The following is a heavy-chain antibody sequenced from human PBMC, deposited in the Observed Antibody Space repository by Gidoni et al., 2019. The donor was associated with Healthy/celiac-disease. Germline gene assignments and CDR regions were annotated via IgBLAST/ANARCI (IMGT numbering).Heavy chain of an antibody. Sequence: QVQLVQSGAEVKKPGSSVKVSCKASGGTFSSYAISWVRQAAGQGLAWMGGIIPIFGTANYAQKFQGRVTITADKSTSTAYMELSSLRSEDTAVYYCARETNYYDSSGYYYAFQHWGQGTLVTVSS. CDR2: IIPIFGTA. CDR3: ARETNYYDSSGYYYAFQH. D-gene: IGHD3-22*01. V-gene: IGHV1-69*06. J-gene: IGHJ1*01. CDR1: GGTFSSYA.